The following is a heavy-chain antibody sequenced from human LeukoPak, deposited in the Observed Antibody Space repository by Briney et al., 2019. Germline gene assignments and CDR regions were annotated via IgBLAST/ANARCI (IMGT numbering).Heavy chain of an antibody. Sequence: GASVKVSCKASGYTFTDYYIHWVRQAPGHGLEWMAWMNPNSGGTSYAQKLQGRVTMTTDTSTSTAYMELRSLRSDDTAVYYCARDHAVDTAMVVDYWGQGTLVTVSS. CDR2: MNPNSGGT. V-gene: IGHV1-2*02. CDR1: GYTFTDYY. D-gene: IGHD5-18*01. J-gene: IGHJ4*02. CDR3: ARDHAVDTAMVVDY.